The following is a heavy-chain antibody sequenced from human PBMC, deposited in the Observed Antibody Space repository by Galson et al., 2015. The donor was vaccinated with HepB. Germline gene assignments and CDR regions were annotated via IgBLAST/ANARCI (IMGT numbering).Heavy chain of an antibody. Sequence: SLRLSCAASGFTFSTSLMTWVRQAPGKRLEWVATIKQDGSEVYYVDSVKGRFTISKDNAKNSLYLQMNSLRAEDTAMYYCVKGGYSTSWYWFYRGQGTLVTVSS. D-gene: IGHD6-13*01. CDR2: IKQDGSEV. J-gene: IGHJ4*02. V-gene: IGHV3-7*03. CDR1: GFTFSTSL. CDR3: VKGGYSTSWYWFY.